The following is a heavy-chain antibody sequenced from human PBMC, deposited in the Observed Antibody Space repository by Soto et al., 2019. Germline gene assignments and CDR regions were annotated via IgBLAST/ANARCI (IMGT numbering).Heavy chain of an antibody. J-gene: IGHJ4*02. V-gene: IGHV3-7*03. Sequence: EVQLVESGGGLVQPGGSLRLSCGTSGIVMSNFWMSWVRQATGKGLEWVANIKPDGSQKYYVDSVKGRFTISRDNTKKKMELQKNNLRAEDTAVYYCVSDGDVCSGNDCYRHFEYWGQGTLVTVSS. CDR1: GIVMSNFW. CDR2: IKPDGSQK. D-gene: IGHD5-12*01. CDR3: VSDGDVCSGNDCYRHFEY.